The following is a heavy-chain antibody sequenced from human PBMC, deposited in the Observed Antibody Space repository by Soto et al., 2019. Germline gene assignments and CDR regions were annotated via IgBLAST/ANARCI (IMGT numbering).Heavy chain of an antibody. Sequence: PGGSLGLSCEASGFTFSTFWMHWVRQAPGKGLEWVSSVSRSSSYIYYADSVKGRFTVSRDDAEKSLYLQMNSLRAEDTAIYYCARCMGFDGSGYAFFDSWGQGT. D-gene: IGHD3-10*01. CDR2: VSRSSSYI. CDR1: GFTFSTFW. V-gene: IGHV3-21*01. CDR3: ARCMGFDGSGYAFFDS. J-gene: IGHJ4*02.